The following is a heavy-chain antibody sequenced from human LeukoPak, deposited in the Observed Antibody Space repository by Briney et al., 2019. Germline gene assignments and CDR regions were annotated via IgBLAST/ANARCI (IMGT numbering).Heavy chain of an antibody. Sequence: PGGSLRLSCAASGFTFRSYAMSWVRQAPGKGLEWVSAISGNGGGTYYADSVKGRFTISRDNSKNTLYLQMNSLRAEDTAVYYCAKGDCGSTSCYAPADYWGQGTLATVSS. CDR1: GFTFRSYA. CDR2: ISGNGGGT. J-gene: IGHJ4*02. CDR3: AKGDCGSTSCYAPADY. D-gene: IGHD2-2*01. V-gene: IGHV3-23*01.